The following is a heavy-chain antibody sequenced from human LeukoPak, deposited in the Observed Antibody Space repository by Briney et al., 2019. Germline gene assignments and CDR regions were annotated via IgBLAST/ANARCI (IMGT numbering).Heavy chain of an antibody. D-gene: IGHD2-15*01. J-gene: IGHJ3*02. CDR3: ARERRENCNDGSCPDALDI. V-gene: IGHV3-33*01. CDR2: IGFDVSKI. Sequence: GGSLRLSCAASGFSFSSYLMHWVRQAPGKGLEWVALIGFDVSKIYYADSVKGRFTISRDNSKNTLYLQMNSLRDEDTAVYFCARERRENCNDGSCPDALDIWGQGTMVTISS. CDR1: GFSFSSYL.